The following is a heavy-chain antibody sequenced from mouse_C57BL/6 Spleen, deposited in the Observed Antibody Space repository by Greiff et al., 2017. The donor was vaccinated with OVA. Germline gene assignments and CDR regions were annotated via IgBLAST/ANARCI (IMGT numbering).Heavy chain of an antibody. CDR2: IDPSDSYT. CDR3: ATNYPYWYFDG. CDR1: GYTFTSYW. D-gene: IGHD2-1*01. Sequence: QVQLQQPGAELVKPGASVKLSCKASGYTFTSYWMQWVKQRPGQGLEWIGEIDPSDSYTNYNQTFKGKATLTVDTSSSTAYMQLSSLTSEDSAVYYCATNYPYWYFDGWGTGTTVTVSS. V-gene: IGHV1-50*01. J-gene: IGHJ1*03.